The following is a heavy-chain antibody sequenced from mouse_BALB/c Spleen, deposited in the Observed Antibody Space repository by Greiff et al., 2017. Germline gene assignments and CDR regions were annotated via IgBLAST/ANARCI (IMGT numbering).Heavy chain of an antibody. CDR3: ARGGNEGSGFAY. CDR2: IDTSDSYT. J-gene: IGHJ3*01. D-gene: IGHD1-1*02. V-gene: IGHV1-69*01. Sequence: VQLQQPGAELVMPGASVTMSCKASGYTFTDYWMHWVKQRPGQGLEWIGAIDTSDSYTSYNQKFKGKATLTVDESSSTAYMQLSSLTSEDSAVYYCARGGNEGSGFAYWGQGTLVTVSA. CDR1: GYTFTDYW.